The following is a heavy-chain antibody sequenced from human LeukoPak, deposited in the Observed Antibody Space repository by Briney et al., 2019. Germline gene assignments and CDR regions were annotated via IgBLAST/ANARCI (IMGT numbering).Heavy chain of an antibody. Sequence: GESLKISCQSSGYIFTNYWIGWVRQVPGKGRGWMGIIYPGDSDTRYSPSFQGQVTISADRSITTAYLQWSSLKASDTAMYYCARRVYDSGGYLFDYWGQGTLVTVSS. D-gene: IGHD3-22*01. J-gene: IGHJ4*02. CDR3: ARRVYDSGGYLFDY. CDR1: GYIFTNYW. CDR2: IYPGDSDT. V-gene: IGHV5-51*01.